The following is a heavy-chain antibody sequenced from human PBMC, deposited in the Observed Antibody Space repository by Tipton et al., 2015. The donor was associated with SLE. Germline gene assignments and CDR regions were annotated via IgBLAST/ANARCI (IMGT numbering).Heavy chain of an antibody. D-gene: IGHD6-13*01. CDR1: GGSISSHY. V-gene: IGHV4-59*11. Sequence: LVQSSETLSLTCTVSGGSISSHYWSWIRRPPGKALEWIAYINYSGSTNYNPSLKSRVTMSVDTSKNQFSLKLSSVTAADTAVYYCARRRGSSWYEDYFDYWGQGTLVTVSS. CDR2: INYSGST. CDR3: ARRRGSSWYEDYFDY. J-gene: IGHJ4*02.